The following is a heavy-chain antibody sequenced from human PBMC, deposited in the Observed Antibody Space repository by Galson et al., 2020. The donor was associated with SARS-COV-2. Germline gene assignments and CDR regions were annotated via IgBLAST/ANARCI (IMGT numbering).Heavy chain of an antibody. Sequence: ASVKVSCKASGYTFTGYYMHWVRQAPGQGPEWMGWIHPNSGGTNYAQKFQGRVTMTRDTSISTAYMELSRLRSDDTAVYYCASPYDGAFDAFDIWGQGTMVTVSS. D-gene: IGHD1-26*01. V-gene: IGHV1-2*02. CDR2: IHPNSGGT. CDR3: ASPYDGAFDAFDI. CDR1: GYTFTGYY. J-gene: IGHJ3*02.